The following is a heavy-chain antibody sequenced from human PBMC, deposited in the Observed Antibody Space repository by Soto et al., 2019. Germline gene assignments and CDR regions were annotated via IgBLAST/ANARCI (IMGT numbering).Heavy chain of an antibody. D-gene: IGHD3-3*01. Sequence: QITLNESGPTVVRPTETLTLTCRFSGFSRTTSGVGVGWIRQSPGKAPEWLALIYWDDDKRYSASLKSRLATPKDTSNNPVVLTVSDLDPTDTATYYCAHRVLRTVFGLVTTTAIYFDFWGQGTPVAVSS. V-gene: IGHV2-5*02. CDR1: GFSRTTSGVG. CDR2: IYWDDDK. CDR3: AHRVLRTVFGLVTTTAIYFDF. J-gene: IGHJ4*02.